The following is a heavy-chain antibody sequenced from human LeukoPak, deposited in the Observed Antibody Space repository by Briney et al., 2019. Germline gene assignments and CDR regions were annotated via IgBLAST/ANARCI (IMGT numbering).Heavy chain of an antibody. V-gene: IGHV1-18*01. CDR1: GYTFTSYG. J-gene: IGHJ6*03. Sequence: GASVKVSCKASGYTFTSYGISWVRQAPGQGLEWMGWISAYNGNTNYAQKLQGRVTMTTDTSTSTAYMELRSLRSDDTAVYYCARQGREWELLGYYYMDVWGKGTTVTVSS. CDR2: ISAYNGNT. CDR3: ARQGREWELLGYYYMDV. D-gene: IGHD1-26*01.